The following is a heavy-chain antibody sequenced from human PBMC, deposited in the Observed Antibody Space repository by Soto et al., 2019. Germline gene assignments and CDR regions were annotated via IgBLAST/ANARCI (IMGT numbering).Heavy chain of an antibody. CDR1: GYTFNMYG. CDR3: ARARYYDTTIYYYGLDV. CDR2: ISAYNGDT. Sequence: QVQMVQSGPEVKKPGASVKVSCKASGYTFNMYGITWVRQAPGQGLEWMGGISAYNGDTNYAQKVQGRGTMTTNTSTTASYMELRSLRSDDTAVYYCARARYYDTTIYYYGLDVWGQGTAVTVSS. J-gene: IGHJ6*02. D-gene: IGHD3-22*01. V-gene: IGHV1-18*01.